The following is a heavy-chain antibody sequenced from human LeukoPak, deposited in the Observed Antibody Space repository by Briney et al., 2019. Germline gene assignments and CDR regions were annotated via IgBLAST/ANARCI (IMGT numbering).Heavy chain of an antibody. V-gene: IGHV3-74*01. J-gene: IGHJ4*02. D-gene: IGHD3-22*01. CDR2: INPDGAAS. CDR3: ARAASMIDSDY. CDR1: GFSLSRYW. Sequence: GGSLRLSCAASGFSLSRYWMYWARQPPGKGLVWISYINPDGAASNHADSVKGRFTVSRDNAKNTLYLQMNSLRAEDTAVYYCARAASMIDSDYWGQGTLVTVSP.